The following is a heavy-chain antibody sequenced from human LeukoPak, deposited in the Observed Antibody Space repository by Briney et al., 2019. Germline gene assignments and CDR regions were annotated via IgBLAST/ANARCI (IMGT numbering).Heavy chain of an antibody. CDR3: ARDVRSSSWYGYYYYYYMDV. D-gene: IGHD6-13*01. Sequence: SETLSLXCAVYGGSFSGYYWSWIRQPPGKGLEWIGEINHSGSTNYNPSLKSRVTISVDTSKNQFSLKLSSVTAADTAVYYCARDVRSSSWYGYYYYYYMDVWGKGTTVTVSS. CDR2: INHSGST. J-gene: IGHJ6*03. CDR1: GGSFSGYY. V-gene: IGHV4-34*01.